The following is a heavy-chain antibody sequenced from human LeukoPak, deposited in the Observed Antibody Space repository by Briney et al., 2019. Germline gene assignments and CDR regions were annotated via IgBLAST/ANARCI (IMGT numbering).Heavy chain of an antibody. CDR1: GFTFSSYA. CDR3: AKPWRWPQWRAFDI. CDR2: ISGSGGST. J-gene: IGHJ3*02. D-gene: IGHD5-24*01. V-gene: IGHV3-23*01. Sequence: SRGSLRLSCAASGFTFSSYAMSWVRQAPGKGLEWVSAISGSGGSTYYADSVKGRFTISRDNSKNTLYLQMNSLRAEDTAVYYCAKPWRWPQWRAFDIWGQGTMVTVSS.